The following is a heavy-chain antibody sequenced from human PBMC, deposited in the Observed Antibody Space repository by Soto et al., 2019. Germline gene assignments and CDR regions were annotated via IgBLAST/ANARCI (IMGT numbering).Heavy chain of an antibody. CDR3: ARESLMNYFDP. V-gene: IGHV4-61*08. CDR1: GGSVSSGDYY. J-gene: IGHJ5*02. D-gene: IGHD1-7*01. Sequence: QVQLQESGPGLVKPSETLSLTCTVSGGSVSSGDYYWSWIRQPPGKGLEWIGYIYYSGSTNYNPSLKRRLTISVDTSQNQFSLKLSSVTAADTAVYYCARESLMNYFDPWGQGTLVTVSS. CDR2: IYYSGST.